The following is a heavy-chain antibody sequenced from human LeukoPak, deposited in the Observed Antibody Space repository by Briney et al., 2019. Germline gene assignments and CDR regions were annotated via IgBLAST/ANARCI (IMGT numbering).Heavy chain of an antibody. Sequence: ASVKVSCKASGYTFTSYYMHWVRQAPGQGLEWMGIINPSGGSTSYAQKFQGRVTMTRDMSTSTVYMELSSLRSEDTAVYYCARAGVVPAAIQEYYLDYWGQGTLVTVSS. D-gene: IGHD2-2*02. V-gene: IGHV1-46*01. CDR2: INPSGGST. J-gene: IGHJ4*02. CDR1: GYTFTSYY. CDR3: ARAGVVPAAIQEYYLDY.